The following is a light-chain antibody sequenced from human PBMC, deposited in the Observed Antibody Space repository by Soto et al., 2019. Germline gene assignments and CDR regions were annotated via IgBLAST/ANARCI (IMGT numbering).Light chain of an antibody. CDR3: QRYDYWPRT. CDR1: QSVSDAY. J-gene: IGKJ1*01. Sequence: IVLTQSPGTLSLSPGERATLSCRASQSVSDAYLAWYQQKPGQAPRLLIHGVSSRAPGCPARFSGSGTGTEFTLSISSLQSEDFAVYYCQRYDYWPRTFGQGTKVDIK. V-gene: IGKV3-15*01. CDR2: GVS.